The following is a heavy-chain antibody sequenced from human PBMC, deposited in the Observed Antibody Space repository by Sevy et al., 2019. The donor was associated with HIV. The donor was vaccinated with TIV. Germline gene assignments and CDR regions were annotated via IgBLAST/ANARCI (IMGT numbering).Heavy chain of an antibody. CDR3: ARVGYCRGGTCFSGFYYAMDV. J-gene: IGHJ6*02. CDR2: VYSGGAT. V-gene: IGHV3-53*01. D-gene: IGHD2-15*01. CDR1: GFTLTNEF. Sequence: GGSLRLSCAVSGFTLTNEFFSWVRQAPGKGLEWVAVVYSGGATYYADSVKGRFTISRDKAKSTLYLQLKSLRAEDTAAYYCARVGYCRGGTCFSGFYYAMDVWGQGTTVTVSS.